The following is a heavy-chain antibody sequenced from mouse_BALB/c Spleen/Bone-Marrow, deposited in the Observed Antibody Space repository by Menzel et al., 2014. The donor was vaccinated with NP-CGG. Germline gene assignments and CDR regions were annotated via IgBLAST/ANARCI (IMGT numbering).Heavy chain of an antibody. CDR3: ARDSFLITRALDY. Sequence: VHLVESGPGLVAPSQSLSTTCTVSGFSLTGYGVSWVPQPPGKGLEWLGMIWGDGSTDYNSALKSRLSISKDNSKSQVFLKMNSLQTDDTARYYCARDSFLITRALDYWGQGTSVTVSS. CDR2: IWGDGST. CDR1: GFSLTGYG. V-gene: IGHV2-6-7*01. D-gene: IGHD2-4*01. J-gene: IGHJ4*01.